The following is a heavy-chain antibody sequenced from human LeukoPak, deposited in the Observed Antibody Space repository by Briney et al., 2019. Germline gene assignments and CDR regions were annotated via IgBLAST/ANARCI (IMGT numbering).Heavy chain of an antibody. V-gene: IGHV3-23*01. J-gene: IGHJ5*02. CDR2: ISGSGAST. CDR1: GFTFDNYG. CDR3: AKDPRP. Sequence: GGSLRLSCAASGFTFDNYGMSWVRQAPGKGLEWVSGISGSGASTYYADSVKGRFTISRDNSKNTLYLQMNSLRVEDTAVYYCAKDPRPWGRGTLVTVSS.